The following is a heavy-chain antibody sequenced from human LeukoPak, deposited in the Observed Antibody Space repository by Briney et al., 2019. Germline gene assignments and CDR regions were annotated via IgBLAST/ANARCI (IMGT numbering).Heavy chain of an antibody. D-gene: IGHD5-24*01. CDR3: ARGSKMATILYYYYGMDV. CDR1: GFTFSSYG. CDR2: IWYDGGNK. Sequence: PGGSLRLSCAASGFTFSSYGMHWVRQAPGKGLEWVAVIWYDGGNKYYADSVKGRFTISRDNSKNTLYLQMNSLRAEDTAVYYCARGSKMATILYYYYGMDVWGQGTTVTVSS. V-gene: IGHV3-33*01. J-gene: IGHJ6*02.